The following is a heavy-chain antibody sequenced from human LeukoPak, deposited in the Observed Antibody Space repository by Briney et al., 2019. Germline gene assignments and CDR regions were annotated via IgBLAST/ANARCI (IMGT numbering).Heavy chain of an antibody. CDR3: ARAGLGYYDPPQPYYMDV. Sequence: PGGSLRLSCAASGFTFSSYSMNWVRQAPGKGLEWVSYITSSSSTIYYADSVKGRFTISRDNAKNSLYLQMNSLRAEDTAVYYCARAGLGYYDPPQPYYMDVWGKGTTVTVSS. V-gene: IGHV3-48*04. CDR1: GFTFSSYS. CDR2: ITSSSSTI. D-gene: IGHD3-22*01. J-gene: IGHJ6*03.